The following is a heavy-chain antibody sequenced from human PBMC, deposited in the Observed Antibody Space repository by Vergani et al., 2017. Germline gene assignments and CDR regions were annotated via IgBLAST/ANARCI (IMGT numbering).Heavy chain of an antibody. D-gene: IGHD3-22*01. Sequence: QVQLVESGGGVVQPGRSLRLSCAASGFTFSSYGMHWVRQAPGKGLEWVAVISYDGSNKYYADSVKGRFTISRDNSKNTLYLQMNSLRAEDTAVYYCAKEISGYSPYFDYWGQGTLVTVSS. V-gene: IGHV3-30*18. CDR3: AKEISGYSPYFDY. CDR1: GFTFSSYG. J-gene: IGHJ4*02. CDR2: ISYDGSNK.